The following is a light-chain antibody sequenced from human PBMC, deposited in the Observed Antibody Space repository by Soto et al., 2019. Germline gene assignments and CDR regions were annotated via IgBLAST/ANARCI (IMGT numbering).Light chain of an antibody. CDR3: QQSRMSTNT. CDR2: GAS. CDR1: QSVSSSY. V-gene: IGKV3-20*01. J-gene: IGKJ5*01. Sequence: EIVLTQSPGNPSLSPGERATLFCRASQSVSSSYLAWYQLRHGQAPRLLIYGASTRATGIPDRFSGSGSGTDGSITIRGLKKEDVAVYYCQQSRMSTNTFGQGTRLEIK.